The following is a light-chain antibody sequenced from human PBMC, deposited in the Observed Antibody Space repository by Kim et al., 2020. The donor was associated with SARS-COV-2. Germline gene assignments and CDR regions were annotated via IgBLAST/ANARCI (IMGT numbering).Light chain of an antibody. Sequence: EIVMTQSPATLSVSPGDRATLSCRASRSISSYLAWYQHKPGQAPRLLIYGASTRATGIPARFSGTGSGTEFTLTIGSLQSEDFAVYYCQQYYNWYTFGQGTKLEI. J-gene: IGKJ2*01. CDR2: GAS. V-gene: IGKV3-15*01. CDR1: RSISSY. CDR3: QQYYNWYT.